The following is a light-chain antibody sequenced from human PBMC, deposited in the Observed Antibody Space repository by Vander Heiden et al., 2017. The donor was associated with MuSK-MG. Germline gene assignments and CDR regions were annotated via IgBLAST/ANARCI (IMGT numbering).Light chain of an antibody. CDR2: NAS. Sequence: DMHMTQSPSSLSASVGDRVTITCQASQDISNYLNWYQQKPGKAPKLLIYNASNLERGVPSRFSGSGSGTDFTFTISSLQPEDIATYYCQQYDNHPITFGHGTKVDIK. J-gene: IGKJ3*01. V-gene: IGKV1-33*01. CDR3: QQYDNHPIT. CDR1: QDISNY.